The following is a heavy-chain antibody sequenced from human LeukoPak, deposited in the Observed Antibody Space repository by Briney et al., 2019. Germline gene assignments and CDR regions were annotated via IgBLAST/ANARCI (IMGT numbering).Heavy chain of an antibody. Sequence: SETLSLTCAVYGGSFSGYYWSWNRQPPGKGLEWIGEINHSGSTNYNPSLKSRVTISVDTSKNQFSLKLSSVTAADTAVYYCARGANYYDSSGYYIAAGFDYWGQGTLVTVSS. J-gene: IGHJ4*02. D-gene: IGHD3-22*01. CDR2: INHSGST. CDR1: GGSFSGYY. CDR3: ARGANYYDSSGYYIAAGFDY. V-gene: IGHV4-34*01.